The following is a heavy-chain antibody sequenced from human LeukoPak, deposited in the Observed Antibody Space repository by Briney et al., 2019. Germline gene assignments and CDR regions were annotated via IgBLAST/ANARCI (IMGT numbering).Heavy chain of an antibody. CDR1: GYSFTSYW. J-gene: IGHJ5*02. CDR2: IYPGDSDT. Sequence: GESLQISCQGSGYSFTSYWIGWVRQLPGKGLEWMGIIYPGDSDTRYSPSFQGQVTISADKSISTAYLQWSSLKASDTAMYYCARLRRDWFDPWGQGTLVTVSS. CDR3: ARLRRDWFDP. V-gene: IGHV5-51*01.